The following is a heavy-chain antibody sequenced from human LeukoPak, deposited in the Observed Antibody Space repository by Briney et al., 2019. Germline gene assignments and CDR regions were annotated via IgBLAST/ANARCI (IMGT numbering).Heavy chain of an antibody. V-gene: IGHV1-8*03. J-gene: IGHJ4*02. Sequence: ASVKVSCKASGYTFTSYDINWVRQATGQGLEWMGWMNPNSGNTGYAQKFQGRVTITRNTSISTAYTELSSLRSEDTAVYYCARGLVWSGLLLVLWGQGTLVTVSS. CDR1: GYTFTSYD. CDR2: MNPNSGNT. CDR3: ARGLVWSGLLLVL. D-gene: IGHD3-3*01.